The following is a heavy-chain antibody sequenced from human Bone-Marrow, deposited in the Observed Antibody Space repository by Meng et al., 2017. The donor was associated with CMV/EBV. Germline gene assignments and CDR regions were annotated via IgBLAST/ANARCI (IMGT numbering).Heavy chain of an antibody. J-gene: IGHJ4*02. CDR1: GYTFTGHY. CDR3: ARDMTSTWYGGSDS. Sequence: VSVKVSCKASGYTFTGHYMHWVRQAPGQGLEWMGWINPQSGDTNYAQNFQGTVTLTRDTSISTAYMELSTLRSDDTAMYYCARDMTSTWYGGSDSWGQGTLVTVSS. V-gene: IGHV1-2*02. D-gene: IGHD3-10*01. CDR2: INPQSGDT.